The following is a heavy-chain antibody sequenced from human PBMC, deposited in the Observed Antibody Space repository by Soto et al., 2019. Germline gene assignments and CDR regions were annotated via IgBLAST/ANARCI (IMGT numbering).Heavy chain of an antibody. J-gene: IGHJ5*02. Sequence: PSETLSLTCTVSGDFISYYSWAWIRQSAGKGLEWIGRVYSTGTIFYNPSLKSRATMSVDTSKNQLYLKLTSVNAADTAVYYCARDAFGRKTRAFDPWGQGTLVTVSS. CDR2: VYSTGTI. V-gene: IGHV4-4*07. CDR1: GDFISYYS. D-gene: IGHD3-10*01. CDR3: ARDAFGRKTRAFDP.